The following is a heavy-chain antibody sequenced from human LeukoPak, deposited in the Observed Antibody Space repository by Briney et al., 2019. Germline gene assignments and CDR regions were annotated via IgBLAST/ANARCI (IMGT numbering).Heavy chain of an antibody. Sequence: ASVKVSCKASGYTFTGYYMHWVRQAPGQGLEWMGWINPNSGGTNYAQKFQGRVTMTRDTSISTAYMELSRLRSDDTAVYYCAREHSSSWRAFDIWGQGTMVTVSS. V-gene: IGHV1-2*02. D-gene: IGHD6-13*01. CDR2: INPNSGGT. J-gene: IGHJ3*02. CDR3: AREHSSSWRAFDI. CDR1: GYTFTGYY.